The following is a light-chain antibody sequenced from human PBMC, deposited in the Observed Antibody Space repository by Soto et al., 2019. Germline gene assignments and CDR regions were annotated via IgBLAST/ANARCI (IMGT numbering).Light chain of an antibody. V-gene: IGKV1-5*03. CDR2: KAS. Sequence: DIQMTQSPSTLSGSVGDRVTITCRASQTISSWLAWYQQKPGKAPKLLIYKASTLKSGVPSRFSGSGSGTEFTLTISXLQPDDVATYYCQHYNSYSEAFGQGTKV. J-gene: IGKJ1*01. CDR1: QTISSW. CDR3: QHYNSYSEA.